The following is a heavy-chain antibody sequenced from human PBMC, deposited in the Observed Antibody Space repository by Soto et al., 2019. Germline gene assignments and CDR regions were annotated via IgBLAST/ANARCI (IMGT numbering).Heavy chain of an antibody. CDR2: ISWNSGSI. V-gene: IGHV3-9*01. CDR1: GFTFDDYA. D-gene: IGHD3-10*01. J-gene: IGHJ6*02. Sequence: PGGSLRLSCAASGFTFDDYAMHGVRQAPGKGLEWVSGISWNSGSIGYADSVKGRFTISRDNAKNSLYLQMNSLRAEDTALYYCAKDIFSRGDNDYYGMDVWGQGTTVTVSS. CDR3: AKDIFSRGDNDYYGMDV.